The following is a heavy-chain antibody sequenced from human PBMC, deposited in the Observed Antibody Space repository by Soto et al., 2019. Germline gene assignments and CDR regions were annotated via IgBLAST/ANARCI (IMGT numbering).Heavy chain of an antibody. V-gene: IGHV1-2*02. Sequence: ASVKVSCKTSGYTFTGYCIHWVRQAPGQGLEWMGWINPYSGDTKYAQKFQGRVTMTWDTSISTAYMELSRLRSDDAAVYYCARDPAAAGTRDYYYGMDVWGQGTTVTVSS. CDR1: GYTFTGYC. D-gene: IGHD6-13*01. CDR2: INPYSGDT. J-gene: IGHJ6*02. CDR3: ARDPAAAGTRDYYYGMDV.